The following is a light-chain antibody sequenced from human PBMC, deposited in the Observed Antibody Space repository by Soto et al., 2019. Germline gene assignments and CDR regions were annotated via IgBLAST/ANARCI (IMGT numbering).Light chain of an antibody. V-gene: IGKV1-5*03. CDR3: QQYHSYST. CDR2: KAS. CDR1: QSISSW. Sequence: DIQMTQSPSTLSASVGDRVTITCRASQSISSWLAWYQQKPGKAPKLLIYKASSLESGVPSRFSGSGSGTEFPLTISGLQPDDFATYYCQQYHSYSTFVQGTKLEMK. J-gene: IGKJ2*01.